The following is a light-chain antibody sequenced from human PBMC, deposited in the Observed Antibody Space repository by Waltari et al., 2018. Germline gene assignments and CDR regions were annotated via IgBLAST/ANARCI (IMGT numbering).Light chain of an antibody. CDR3: AAWDDSLNGRV. V-gene: IGLV1-44*01. CDR2: TDN. CDR1: SSNIGRNG. J-gene: IGLJ3*02. Sequence: QSVLTQPPSAPGTPGQGVTVSCSGSSSNIGRNGVRRYQQVPVPAPKLLIHTDNQRPSGVPDRFSGSKSGTSASLAISGLQSEDEAHYYCAAWDDSLNGRVFGGGTKVTVL.